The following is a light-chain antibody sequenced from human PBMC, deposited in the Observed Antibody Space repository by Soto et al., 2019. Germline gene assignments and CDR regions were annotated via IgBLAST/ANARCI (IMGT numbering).Light chain of an antibody. V-gene: IGLV2-11*01. J-gene: IGLJ1*01. CDR1: SSDVGRFDY. CDR2: DVT. Sequence: QSALTQPRSVSGSPGQSVTISCTGTSSDVGRFDYVSWYQQHPGEAPKVVVYDVTKRPSGVPDRFSGSKSGSTASLTISGLQAEDEADYYCCSYAGIYSYVFGTGTKVTVL. CDR3: CSYAGIYSYV.